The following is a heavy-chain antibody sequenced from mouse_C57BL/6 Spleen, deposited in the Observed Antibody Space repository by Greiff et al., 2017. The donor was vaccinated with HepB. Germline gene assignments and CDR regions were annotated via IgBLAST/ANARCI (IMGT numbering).Heavy chain of an antibody. J-gene: IGHJ2*01. CDR1: GFTFSSYG. V-gene: IGHV5-6*01. CDR2: ISSGGSYT. D-gene: IGHD2-4*01. CDR3: ARLSTMITPYYFDY. Sequence: EVKLMESGGDLVKPGGSLKLSCAASGFTFSSYGMSWVRQTPDKRLEWVATISSGGSYTYYPDSVKGRFTISRDNAKNTLYLQMSSLKSEDTAMYYCARLSTMITPYYFDYWGQGTTLTVSS.